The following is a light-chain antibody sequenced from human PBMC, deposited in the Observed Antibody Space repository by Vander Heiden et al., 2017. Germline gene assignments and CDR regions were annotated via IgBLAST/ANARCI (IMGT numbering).Light chain of an antibody. Sequence: DIVMSQSPLPQPVTPGEPASISCRSSQSLLHSNGFNYLDWYLQKPGQSPQLLIFLGSNRASGVPDRISGSGSGTEFTLRISRVEPEDVGVYYCMQSLQTPLTFGGGTKVEIK. CDR2: LGS. V-gene: IGKV2-28*01. CDR1: QSLLHSNGFNY. J-gene: IGKJ4*01. CDR3: MQSLQTPLT.